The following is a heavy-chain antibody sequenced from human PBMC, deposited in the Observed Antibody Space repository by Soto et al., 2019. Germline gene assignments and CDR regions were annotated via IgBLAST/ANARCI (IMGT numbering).Heavy chain of an antibody. CDR3: ARPTAMGTPYYFDY. V-gene: IGHV3-64*01. J-gene: IGHJ4*02. CDR1: GFTFSSYA. Sequence: GGSLRLSCAASGFTFSSYAMHWVRQAPGKGLEYVSAISSNGGSTYYANSVKGRFTISRDNSKNTLYLQMGSLRAEDMAVYYCARPTAMGTPYYFDYWGQGTLVTVSS. D-gene: IGHD5-18*01. CDR2: ISSNGGST.